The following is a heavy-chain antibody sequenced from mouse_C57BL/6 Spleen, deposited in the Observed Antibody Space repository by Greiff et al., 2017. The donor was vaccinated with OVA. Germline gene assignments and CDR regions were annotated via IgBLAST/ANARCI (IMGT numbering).Heavy chain of an antibody. CDR1: GYAFSSSW. D-gene: IGHD2-3*01. V-gene: IGHV1-82*01. CDR2: IYPGDGDT. J-gene: IGHJ3*01. Sequence: VQLVESGPELVKPGASVKISCKASGYAFSSSWMNWVKQRPGKGLEWIGRIYPGDGDTNYNGKFKGKATLTADKSSSTAYMQLSSLTSEDSAVYFCARDDGYYLFAYWGQGTLVTVSA. CDR3: ARDDGYYLFAY.